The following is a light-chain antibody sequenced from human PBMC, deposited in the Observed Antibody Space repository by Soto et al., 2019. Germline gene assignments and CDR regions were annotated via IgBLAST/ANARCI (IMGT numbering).Light chain of an antibody. V-gene: IGKV3-20*01. Sequence: EIVLTQSPGTLSLSPGERATLSCRASQSVNGNYLAWFQQKPGQAPRLLIYGASTRATGIPDRFSGRGSGKDFSLTISRLELEDFAVYYCQQYGSLPATFGPGTTVDVK. CDR1: QSVNGNY. CDR3: QQYGSLPAT. J-gene: IGKJ3*01. CDR2: GAS.